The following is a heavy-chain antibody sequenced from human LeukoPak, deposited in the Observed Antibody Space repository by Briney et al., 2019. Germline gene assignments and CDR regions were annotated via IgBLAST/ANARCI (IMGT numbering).Heavy chain of an antibody. CDR1: GDFISTYY. D-gene: IGHD5-12*01. Sequence: SETLSLTCTVSGDFISTYYWSWLRQSPGKGLEWIGYIHERGSTNHNPSLKSRVTMSEDTSKNQFSLKLTSVTAADTAVYFCARSPRTVTTIFDYWGQGTLVTVSS. CDR3: ARSPRTVTTIFDY. CDR2: IHERGST. V-gene: IGHV4-59*01. J-gene: IGHJ4*02.